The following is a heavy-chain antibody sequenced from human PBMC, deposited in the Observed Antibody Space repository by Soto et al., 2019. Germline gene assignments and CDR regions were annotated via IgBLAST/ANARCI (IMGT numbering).Heavy chain of an antibody. J-gene: IGHJ4*02. V-gene: IGHV3-23*01. CDR3: ARGWGSGEY. D-gene: IGHD6-25*01. CDR1: GFTFSNYS. Sequence: EVQLLESGGVLVQPGGSLRLSCAASGFTFSNYSMSWVRQAPGKGLAWVSCLSGSGRSTYYADSVKGRFTISRDNSKNILYLQMISLRAEDTAVYYCARGWGSGEYWGQGTLVTVSS. CDR2: LSGSGRST.